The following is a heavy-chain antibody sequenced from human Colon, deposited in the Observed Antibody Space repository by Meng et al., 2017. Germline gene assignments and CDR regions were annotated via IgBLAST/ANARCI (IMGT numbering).Heavy chain of an antibody. D-gene: IGHD3-10*01. V-gene: IGHV4-4*02. Sequence: VWLQEPGPGVVKPVGPGSVPCVLSGESIRSSNWWSLVRQPQGRGMEWIGEIYQSGSTNYNQYLKTRLSLTVDKCKNQFSLTLHSVTAADTAVYYCARVIYASGNMAHLDCWGQGTLVTVSS. CDR3: ARVIYASGNMAHLDC. CDR2: IYQSGST. CDR1: GESIRSSNW. J-gene: IGHJ4*02.